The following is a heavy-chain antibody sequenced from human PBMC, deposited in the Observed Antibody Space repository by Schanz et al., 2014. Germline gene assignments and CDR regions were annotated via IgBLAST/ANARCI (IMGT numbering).Heavy chain of an antibody. CDR3: AKDPSHGDYDYYFDY. D-gene: IGHD3-22*01. J-gene: IGHJ4*02. Sequence: QVQLVESGGGVVQPGRSLRLSCAASGFAFSVYGMHWVRQAPGKGLEWVAAMSYDGSIKYYGDSVKGRFTISRDNSKNTLYLQMNSLRAEDTAVYYCAKDPSHGDYDYYFDYWGQGTLVNVSS. CDR2: MSYDGSIK. V-gene: IGHV3-33*06. CDR1: GFAFSVYG.